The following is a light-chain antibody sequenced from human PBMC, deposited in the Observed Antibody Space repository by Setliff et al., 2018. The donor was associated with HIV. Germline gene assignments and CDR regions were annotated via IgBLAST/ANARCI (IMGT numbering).Light chain of an antibody. Sequence: QSALTQPASVSGSPGQSITISCTGSTSDVGAYNYVSWYQQHPGKAPKLMIYEVSNRPSGVSSRFSGSKSGNAASLTISGLQAEDEAVYYCSSYTTSSFLYVFGTGTKVTVL. J-gene: IGLJ1*01. CDR3: SSYTTSSFLYV. V-gene: IGLV2-14*01. CDR1: TSDVGAYNY. CDR2: EVS.